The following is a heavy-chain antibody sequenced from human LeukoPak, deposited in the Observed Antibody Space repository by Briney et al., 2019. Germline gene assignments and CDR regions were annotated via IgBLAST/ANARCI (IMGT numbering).Heavy chain of an antibody. V-gene: IGHV4-59*08. J-gene: IGHJ4*02. CDR2: IYYSGST. CDR1: GDSISRYY. Sequence: SETLSLTCTVSGDSISRYYWRWLRQPPGKGLEWIGYIYYSGSTNYNPSLKSRVTISLDTSRNQFSLKLSSVTAAYTAVYYCASLAAGGTAYWGQGTLVTVSS. CDR3: ASLAAGGTAY. D-gene: IGHD6-13*01.